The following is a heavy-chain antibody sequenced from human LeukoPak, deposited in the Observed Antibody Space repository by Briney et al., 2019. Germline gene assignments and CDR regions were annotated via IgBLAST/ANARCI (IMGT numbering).Heavy chain of an antibody. V-gene: IGHV3-23*01. CDR1: GFTFSSYA. J-gene: IGHJ4*02. Sequence: PGGSLRLSCAASGFTFSSYAMGWVRQAPGKGLEWVSAISGSGGSTYYADSVKGRFTISRDNSKNTLYLQMNSLRAEDTAVYYCARGVPYRWFGELGPYFDYWGQGTLVTVSS. D-gene: IGHD3-10*01. CDR2: ISGSGGST. CDR3: ARGVPYRWFGELGPYFDY.